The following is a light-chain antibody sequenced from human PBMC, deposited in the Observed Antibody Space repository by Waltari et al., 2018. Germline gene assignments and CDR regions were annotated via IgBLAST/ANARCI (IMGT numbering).Light chain of an antibody. V-gene: IGKV1-39*01. CDR2: ATS. Sequence: DIQMTQSPSSLSTSVGERVTITCWTSQSISFHLNWYQQKPGKAPKVMIHATSNLKSGVPSRFSGSGSGTDFTLTISRLQPEDFATYYCQQSYSSPQTFGQGTKVEVK. CDR1: QSISFH. CDR3: QQSYSSPQT. J-gene: IGKJ1*01.